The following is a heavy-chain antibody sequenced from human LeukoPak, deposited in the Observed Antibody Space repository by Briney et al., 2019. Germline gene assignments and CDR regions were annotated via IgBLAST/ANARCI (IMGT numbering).Heavy chain of an antibody. CDR1: GFTFSSYW. CDR2: IKQDGSEK. CDR3: ARYGSWAATNYYMDV. V-gene: IGHV3-7*01. D-gene: IGHD4-17*01. Sequence: AGGSLRLSCAASGFTFSSYWMSWVRQAPGKGLEWVANIKQDGSEKYYVDSVKGRFTISRDNAKNSLYLQMNSLRAEDTAVYYCARYGSWAATNYYMDVWGKGTTVTISS. J-gene: IGHJ6*03.